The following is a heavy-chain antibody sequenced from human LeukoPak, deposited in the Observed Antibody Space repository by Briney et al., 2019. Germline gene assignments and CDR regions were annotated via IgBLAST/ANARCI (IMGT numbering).Heavy chain of an antibody. J-gene: IGHJ5*02. CDR3: ARGFGDYGAWGAWFDP. D-gene: IGHD4-17*01. CDR2: INSSGGST. CDR1: GYTFTSYA. Sequence: ASVKVSCKASGYTFTSYAMHWVRQAPGQGLEWMGIINSSGGSTSYAQKFQGRVTMTRDMSTSTVYMELSSLRSEDTAVYYCARGFGDYGAWGAWFDPWGQGTLVTVSS. V-gene: IGHV1-46*01.